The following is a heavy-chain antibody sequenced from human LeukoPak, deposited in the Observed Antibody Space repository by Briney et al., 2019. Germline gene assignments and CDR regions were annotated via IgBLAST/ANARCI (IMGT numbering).Heavy chain of an antibody. CDR2: INHSGRT. D-gene: IGHD3-16*01. CDR1: GGSLSGYF. V-gene: IGHV4-34*01. CDR3: AREVDFIGWGRKRSYYMDV. Sequence: PSETLSLTCGVSGGSLSGYFWTWMRQPPGKGLECIGEINHSGRTDYNPSLKSRVTISVDTSKNQFSLRLSTVTAADTAVYYCAREVDFIGWGRKRSYYMDVWGKGTTVTVSS. J-gene: IGHJ6*03.